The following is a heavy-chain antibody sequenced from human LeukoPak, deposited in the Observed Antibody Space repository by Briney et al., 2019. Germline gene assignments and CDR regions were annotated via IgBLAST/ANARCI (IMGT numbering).Heavy chain of an antibody. CDR3: ARIDYFYHYMDV. J-gene: IGHJ6*03. Sequence: GGSLRLSCAASGFTVSSNYMSWVRQGPGKGLECVSVISNDGDTYYADSVKGRFTISRDTSKNTVSLQMNSLRAEDTAVYYCARIDYFYHYMDVWGKGTTVTVSS. CDR2: ISNDGDT. CDR1: GFTVSSNY. V-gene: IGHV3-53*01.